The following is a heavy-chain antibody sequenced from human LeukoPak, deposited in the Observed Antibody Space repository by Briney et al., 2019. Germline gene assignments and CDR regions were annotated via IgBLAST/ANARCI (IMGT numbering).Heavy chain of an antibody. J-gene: IGHJ4*02. CDR2: ISPNSGGT. Sequence: ASVKVSCKASGYTLTDYYMHWVRQAPGQGLEWMGWISPNSGGTNYAQNFQGRVTMTRDTSTSTVYMELSSLRSEDTAVYYCARDQDDYGLFDYWGQGTLVTVSS. CDR1: GYTLTDYY. D-gene: IGHD4-17*01. CDR3: ARDQDDYGLFDY. V-gene: IGHV1-2*02.